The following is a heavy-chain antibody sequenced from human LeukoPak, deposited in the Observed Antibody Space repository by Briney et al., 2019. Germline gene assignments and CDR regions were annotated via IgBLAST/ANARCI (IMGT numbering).Heavy chain of an antibody. J-gene: IGHJ4*02. V-gene: IGHV3-30*02. CDR1: GFTFSNYG. CDR3: AKDGTTSTYYYFDY. Sequence: GGSLRLSCAASGFTFSNYGMHWVRQAPGKGLEWVAFIRYDGSNKCYADSVKGRFTISRDNSKNTLYLQMNSLGAEDTAVYYCAKDGTTSTYYYFDYWGQGTLVTVSS. D-gene: IGHD2/OR15-2a*01. CDR2: IRYDGSNK.